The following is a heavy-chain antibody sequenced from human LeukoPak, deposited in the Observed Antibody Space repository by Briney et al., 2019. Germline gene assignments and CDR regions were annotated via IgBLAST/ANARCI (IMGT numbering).Heavy chain of an antibody. J-gene: IGHJ6*03. CDR1: GFTFSSYG. CDR3: ARVPHAADYYYYMDV. V-gene: IGHV3-30*03. CDR2: ISYDGSNK. Sequence: GGSLRLSCAASGFTFSSYGMHWVRQAPGKGLEWVAVISYDGSNKYYADSVKGRFTISRDNSKNTLYLQMNSLRAEDTAVYYCARVPHAADYYYYMDVWGKGTTVTVSS.